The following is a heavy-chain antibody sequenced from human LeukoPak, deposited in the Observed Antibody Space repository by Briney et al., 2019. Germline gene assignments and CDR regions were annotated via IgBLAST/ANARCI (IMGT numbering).Heavy chain of an antibody. CDR2: IKQDGSEK. V-gene: IGHV3-7*01. J-gene: IGHJ4*02. D-gene: IGHD5-18*01. Sequence: GGSLRLSCAASGFTFSSYWMSWVRQAPGKGLEWVANIKQDGSEKYYVDSVKGRFTISRDNAKNSLYLQMNSLRAEDTAVYYCAREGGAYGYSNRDFDYWGQGTLVTVSS. CDR1: GFTFSSYW. CDR3: AREGGAYGYSNRDFDY.